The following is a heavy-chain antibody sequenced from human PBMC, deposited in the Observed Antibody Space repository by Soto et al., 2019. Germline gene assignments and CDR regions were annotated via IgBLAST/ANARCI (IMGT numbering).Heavy chain of an antibody. CDR2: ISYDGSNK. D-gene: IGHD7-27*01. CDR1: GFPFSSYR. V-gene: IGHV3-30*18. Sequence: GGALSLSCAASGFPFSSYRMHWVRQAPSKGLEGVAVISYDGSNKYYADSVKGRFTISRDNSKNTLYLQMNSLRAEDTAVYYCAKDALGQGYYYGMDVWGQGTTVTVSS. CDR3: AKDALGQGYYYGMDV. J-gene: IGHJ6*02.